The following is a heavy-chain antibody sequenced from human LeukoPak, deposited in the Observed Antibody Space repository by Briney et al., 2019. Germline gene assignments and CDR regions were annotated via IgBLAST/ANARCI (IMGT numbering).Heavy chain of an antibody. CDR3: ARLLGITMVRGVPLYFDY. D-gene: IGHD3-10*01. CDR1: GYLFTSYW. CDR2: IYPGDSDT. Sequence: GGSLDISCKGSGYLFTSYWIGWVRQVPAKGREWMGIIYPGDSDTRYSPSFQGQVTISADKSISTAYLQWSSLKASDTAMYYCARLLGITMVRGVPLYFDYWGQGTLVTVSS. V-gene: IGHV5-51*01. J-gene: IGHJ4*02.